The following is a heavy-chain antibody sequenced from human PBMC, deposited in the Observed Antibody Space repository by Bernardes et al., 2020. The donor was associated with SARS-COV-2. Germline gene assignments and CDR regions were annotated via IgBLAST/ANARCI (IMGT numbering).Heavy chain of an antibody. V-gene: IGHV3-30*03. D-gene: IGHD3-9*01. CDR1: GFTFSKFV. J-gene: IGHJ4*02. CDR2: ISHDGSNK. Sequence: GGSLRLSCAASGFTFSKFVMHWVRQAPDKGLEWVSLISHDGSNKFYADSVKGRFTISRDNSKHTVFLQMNSLRAEDSGIYYCGRGRVDIFSGLLFPPPDFWGQGTLVTVSS. CDR3: GRGRVDIFSGLLFPPPDF.